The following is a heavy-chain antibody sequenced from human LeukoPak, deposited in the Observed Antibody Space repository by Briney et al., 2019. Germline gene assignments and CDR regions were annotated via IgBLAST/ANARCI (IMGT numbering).Heavy chain of an antibody. CDR1: GGSFSGYY. CDR3: ARRWLGQQCYFDF. V-gene: IGHV4-34*01. Sequence: SETLSLTCAVYGGSFSGYYWNWIRQPPGKGLEWIGEINHSGSTNYNPSLKSRLTISVDTSKSQFSLKLSSVTAADTAVYYCARRWLGQQCYFDFWGQGTLVSVSS. CDR2: INHSGST. J-gene: IGHJ4*02. D-gene: IGHD3-10*01.